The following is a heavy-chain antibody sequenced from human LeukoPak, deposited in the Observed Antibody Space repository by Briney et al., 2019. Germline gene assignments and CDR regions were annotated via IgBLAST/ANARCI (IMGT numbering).Heavy chain of an antibody. Sequence: SETLSLTCTVSGGSMSSYYWSRIRQPAGKGLEWIGRIYTSGSTNYNPSLKSRVTMSVDTSKNQFSLKLSSVTAADTAVYYCARPYYYDSRIDPWGQGTLVTVSS. D-gene: IGHD3-22*01. V-gene: IGHV4-4*07. J-gene: IGHJ5*02. CDR1: GGSMSSYY. CDR3: ARPYYYDSRIDP. CDR2: IYTSGST.